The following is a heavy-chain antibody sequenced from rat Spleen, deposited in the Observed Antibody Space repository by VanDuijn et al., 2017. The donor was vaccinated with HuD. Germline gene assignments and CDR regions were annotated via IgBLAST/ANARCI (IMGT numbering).Heavy chain of an antibody. J-gene: IGHJ1*01. Sequence: EVQLVESGGGLVQPGRSLKLSCAASGFTFSNYGMAWVCQAPTKGLEWVATISYDGSSTYYRDSVKGRFTISRDNAKSTLYLQMDSLRSEDTATHYCTRHAYYDGYYHWYFDFWGPGTMVTVSS. CDR3: TRHAYYDGYYHWYFDF. CDR2: ISYDGSST. V-gene: IGHV5-29*01. CDR1: GFTFSNYG. D-gene: IGHD1-12*03.